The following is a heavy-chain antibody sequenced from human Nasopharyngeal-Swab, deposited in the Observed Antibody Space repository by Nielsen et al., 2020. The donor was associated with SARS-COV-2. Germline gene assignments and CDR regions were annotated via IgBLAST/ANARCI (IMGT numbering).Heavy chain of an antibody. J-gene: IGHJ2*01. CDR3: AREDGTHDYLWGSYRYSPLYRYFDL. Sequence: GSLRLSCTVSGGSISSSSYYWGWIRQPPGKGLEWIGSIYYSGSTYYNPSLKSRVTISVDTSKNQFSLRLSSVTAADTAVYYCAREDGTHDYLWGSYRYSPLYRYFDLWGRGTLVTVSS. D-gene: IGHD3-16*02. V-gene: IGHV4-39*02. CDR2: IYYSGST. CDR1: GGSISSSSYY.